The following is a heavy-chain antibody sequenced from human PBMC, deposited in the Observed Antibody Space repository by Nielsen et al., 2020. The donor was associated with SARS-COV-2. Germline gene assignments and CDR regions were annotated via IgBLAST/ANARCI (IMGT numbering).Heavy chain of an antibody. V-gene: IGHV3-30*18. CDR1: GFTFSSYG. D-gene: IGHD6-13*01. CDR3: AKTAYSSSWYGITDDAFDI. J-gene: IGHJ3*02. Sequence: SCAASGFTFSSYGMHWVRQAPGKGLEWVAVISYDGSNKYYADSVNGRFTISRDNSKNTLYLQMNSLRAEDTAVYYCAKTAYSSSWYGITDDAFDIWGQGTMVTVSS. CDR2: ISYDGSNK.